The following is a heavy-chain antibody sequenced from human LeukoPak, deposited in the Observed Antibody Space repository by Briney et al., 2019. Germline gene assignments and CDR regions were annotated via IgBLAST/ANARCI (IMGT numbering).Heavy chain of an antibody. V-gene: IGHV3-30*18. D-gene: IGHD2-15*01. J-gene: IGHJ5*02. Sequence: GVSLRLSCAASGFTFGSYGMHWVRQAPGKGLEWVAVISHDGSNIYYGDSVKGRFSISRDNSKNTLYLQMNSLRVEDTAVYYCAKDPYRVVVATGNYLDPWGQGTLVTVSS. CDR3: AKDPYRVVVATGNYLDP. CDR2: ISHDGSNI. CDR1: GFTFGSYG.